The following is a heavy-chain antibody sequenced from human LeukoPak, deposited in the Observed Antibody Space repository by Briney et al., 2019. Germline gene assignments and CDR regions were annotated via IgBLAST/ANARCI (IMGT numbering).Heavy chain of an antibody. CDR1: GYTFTSYD. CDR2: MNPNSGNT. Sequence: GASVKVSCKASGYTFTSYDINWVRQATGQGLEWMGWMNPNSGNTGYAQKFQGRVTMTRNTSISTAYMELSSLRSEDTAVYYCATIQWELLEGLDAFDIWGQGTMVTVSS. V-gene: IGHV1-8*01. D-gene: IGHD1-26*01. CDR3: ATIQWELLEGLDAFDI. J-gene: IGHJ3*02.